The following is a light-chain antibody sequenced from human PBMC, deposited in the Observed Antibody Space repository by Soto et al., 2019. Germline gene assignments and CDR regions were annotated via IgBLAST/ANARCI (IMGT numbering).Light chain of an antibody. CDR1: SSNIGAGYD. Sequence: QSVLTQPPSVSGAPRQRGTISCTGSSSNIGAGYDVHWYQQLPGTAPKLLIYGNNNRPAGVPDRFSGSKSGTSASLAITGLQAEDEADYYCQSYDTSLSGSVFGGGTKLTVL. V-gene: IGLV1-40*01. CDR3: QSYDTSLSGSV. J-gene: IGLJ2*01. CDR2: GNN.